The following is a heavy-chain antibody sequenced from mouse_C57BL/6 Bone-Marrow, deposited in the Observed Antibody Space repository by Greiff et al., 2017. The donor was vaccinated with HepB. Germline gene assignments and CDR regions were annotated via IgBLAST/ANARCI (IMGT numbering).Heavy chain of an antibody. J-gene: IGHJ2*01. CDR1: GYTFTSYW. CDR2: IDPSDSYT. CDR3: ARWASYRFDY. Sequence: VQLQQPGAELVMPGASVKLSCKASGYTFTSYWMHWVKQRPGQGLEWIGEIDPSDSYTNYNQKFKGKSTLTVDKSSSTAYMQLSSLTSEDSAVYYCARWASYRFDYWGQGTTLTVSS. D-gene: IGHD1-1*01. V-gene: IGHV1-69*01.